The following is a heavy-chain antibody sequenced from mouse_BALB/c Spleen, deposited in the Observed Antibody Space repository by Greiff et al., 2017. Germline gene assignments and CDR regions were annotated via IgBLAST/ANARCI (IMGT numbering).Heavy chain of an antibody. J-gene: IGHJ4*01. CDR2: ISTYYGDA. Sequence: VKLQESGAELVRPGVSVKISCKGSGYTFTDYAMHWVKQSHAKSLEWIGVISTYYGDASYNQKFKGKATMTVDKSSSTAYMELARLTSEDSAIYYCARRGHYRAMDYWGQGTSVTVSS. CDR3: ARRGHYRAMDY. CDR1: GYTFTDYA. V-gene: IGHV1S137*01. D-gene: IGHD1-1*01.